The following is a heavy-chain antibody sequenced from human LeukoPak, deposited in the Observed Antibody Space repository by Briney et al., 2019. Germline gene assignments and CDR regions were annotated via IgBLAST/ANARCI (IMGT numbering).Heavy chain of an antibody. V-gene: IGHV3-74*01. CDR3: ARDRGPRTGFMVREAYDY. CDR1: GCTFSDYW. J-gene: IGHJ4*02. CDR2: INTDGSIT. D-gene: IGHD3-10*01. Sequence: GGSLRLSCAASGCTFSDYWIHWVRHAPGKGLVWVSRINTDGSITNYADSVKGRFSISRDNAKNTLYLQMSSLRAEDTAVYYCARDRGPRTGFMVREAYDYWGQGTLVTVSS.